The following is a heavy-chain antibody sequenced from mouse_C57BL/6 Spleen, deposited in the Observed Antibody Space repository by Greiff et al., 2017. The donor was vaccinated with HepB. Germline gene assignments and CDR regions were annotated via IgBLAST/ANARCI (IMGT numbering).Heavy chain of an antibody. CDR3: LSIYYDYDGWYFDV. CDR1: GFTFSDAW. D-gene: IGHD2-4*01. J-gene: IGHJ1*03. CDR2: IRNKANNHAT. V-gene: IGHV6-6*01. Sequence: EVKLVESGGGLVQPGGSMKLSCAASGFTFSDAWMDWVRQSPEKGLEWVAEIRNKANNHATYYAESVKGRFTISRDDSKSSVYLQMNSLRAEDTGIYYCLSIYYDYDGWYFDVWGTGTTVTVSS.